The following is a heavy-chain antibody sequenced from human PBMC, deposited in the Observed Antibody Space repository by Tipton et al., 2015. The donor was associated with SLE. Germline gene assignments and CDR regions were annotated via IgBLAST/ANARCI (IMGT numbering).Heavy chain of an antibody. J-gene: IGHJ6*02. CDR2: LYQSGSI. V-gene: IGHV4-30-2*06. D-gene: IGHD3-10*01. CDR3: ARGSRGVGFDV. CDR1: GGSISGGGYS. Sequence: TLSLTCTVSGGSISGGGYSWSWIRQSPGKGLEWIGSLYQSGSIHYNPSLENRVTISVDRSKNQFSLSLSSVTAADTAVYYCARGSRGVGFDVWGHGTTVIVSS.